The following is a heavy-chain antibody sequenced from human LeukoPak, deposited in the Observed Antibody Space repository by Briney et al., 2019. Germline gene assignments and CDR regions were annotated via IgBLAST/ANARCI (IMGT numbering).Heavy chain of an antibody. CDR1: GFTFSTYI. J-gene: IGHJ3*02. Sequence: QPGGSLRLSCAASGFTFSTYIMNWARQAPGKGLEWVSYISSSSSTIYYADSVEGRFTISRDNAKNSLYLQMNSLRAEDTAVYYCARGGHDNPEAFDIWGQGTMVTVSS. V-gene: IGHV3-48*01. D-gene: IGHD1-1*01. CDR2: ISSSSSTI. CDR3: ARGGHDNPEAFDI.